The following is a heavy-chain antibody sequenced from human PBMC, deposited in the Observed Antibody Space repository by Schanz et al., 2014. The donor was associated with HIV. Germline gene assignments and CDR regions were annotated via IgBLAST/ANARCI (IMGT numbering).Heavy chain of an antibody. CDR3: AKGPHYDDFWSGYYTA. J-gene: IGHJ5*02. D-gene: IGHD3-3*01. CDR1: GFTFSDYY. V-gene: IGHV3-11*01. CDR2: ISSSDSTK. Sequence: QVQLVESGGGLVKPGGSLRLSCAASGFTFSDYYMSWIRQAPGKGLEWVSYISSSDSTKYYADSVKGRFTISRDNTKKSVYLQMNSLRVEDTAVYYCAKGPHYDDFWSGYYTAWGQGTLVTVSS.